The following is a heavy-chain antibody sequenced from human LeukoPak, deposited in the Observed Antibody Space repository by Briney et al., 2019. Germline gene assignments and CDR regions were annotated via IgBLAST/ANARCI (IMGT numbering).Heavy chain of an antibody. D-gene: IGHD3-10*01. J-gene: IGHJ4*02. CDR3: AKGTLSLARRGYFDY. Sequence: GGSLRLSCADSGFSFSSYAMSWVRQGPGKGLEWVSSIYGSSYSTFYAKSVEGRFTISRDNSKSTLFLQMNSLGAEDTAVYYCAKGTLSLARRGYFDYWGQGDLVIVSS. CDR1: GFSFSSYA. V-gene: IGHV3-23*01. CDR2: IYGSSYST.